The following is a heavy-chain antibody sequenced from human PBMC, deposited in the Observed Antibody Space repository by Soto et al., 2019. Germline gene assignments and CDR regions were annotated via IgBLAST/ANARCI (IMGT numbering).Heavy chain of an antibody. D-gene: IGHD3-10*01. CDR1: RFTFNNFA. V-gene: IGHV3-23*01. J-gene: IGHJ6*03. CDR2: INAAVTI. Sequence: GSLRLSCAASRFTFNNFAMNWVLQTPLNWLEFVSLINAAVTIYYADSVKGRFTISRDSSKNTLYLQMNSLRAEDTAVYYCAKRGVGSGSPLYYMEVWGKGTTVTVSS. CDR3: AKRGVGSGSPLYYMEV.